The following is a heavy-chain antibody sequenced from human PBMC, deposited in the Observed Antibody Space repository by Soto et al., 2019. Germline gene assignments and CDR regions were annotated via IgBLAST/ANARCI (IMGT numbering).Heavy chain of an antibody. J-gene: IGHJ6*02. V-gene: IGHV1-69*13. CDR2: IIPIFGTA. Sequence: GASVKVSCKASGGTFSSYAISWVRQAPGQGLEWMGGIIPIFGTANYAQKFQGRVTITADESTSTAYMELSSLRSEDTAVYYCARGLTGNYYYGMDVWGQGTTVTVSS. CDR3: ARGLTGNYYYGMDV. CDR1: GGTFSSYA. D-gene: IGHD3-9*01.